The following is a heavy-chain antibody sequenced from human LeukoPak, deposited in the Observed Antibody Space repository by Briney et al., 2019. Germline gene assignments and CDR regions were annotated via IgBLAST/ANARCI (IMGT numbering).Heavy chain of an antibody. J-gene: IGHJ6*02. Sequence: SETLSLTCAVYGGSFSGYYWSWIRQPPGKGLEWIGEINHSGSTNYNPSLKSRVTISVDTSKNQFSLKLSSVTAADTAVYYCARVKVVVVPAAMQGYYYYYGMDVWGQGTTVTVSS. CDR3: ARVKVVVVPAAMQGYYYYYGMDV. CDR1: GGSFSGYY. V-gene: IGHV4-34*01. CDR2: INHSGST. D-gene: IGHD2-2*01.